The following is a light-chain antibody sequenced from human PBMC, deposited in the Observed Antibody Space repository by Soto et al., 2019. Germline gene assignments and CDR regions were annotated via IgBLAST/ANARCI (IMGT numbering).Light chain of an antibody. CDR3: EQYNSYPA. CDR2: DAS. CDR1: QSISSW. Sequence: DIQMTQSPSTLSASVGDRVTITCRASQSISSWLAWYQQKPGKAPKLLIYDASSLETGVPSRFSGSGSGTEFNLTISGLQPDDFATYYCEQYNSYPAVGRGTKLEIK. J-gene: IGKJ2*01. V-gene: IGKV1-5*01.